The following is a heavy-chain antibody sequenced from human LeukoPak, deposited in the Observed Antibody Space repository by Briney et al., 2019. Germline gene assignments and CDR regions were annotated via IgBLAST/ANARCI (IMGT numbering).Heavy chain of an antibody. CDR1: GGSFSGYY. D-gene: IGHD3-3*01. CDR2: INHSGST. V-gene: IGHV4-34*01. J-gene: IGHJ4*02. Sequence: SETLSLTCAVYGGSFSGYYWSWIRQPPGKGLEWLGEINHSGSTNYNPSLKSRVTISVDTSKNQFSLKLSSVTAADTAVYYCARGAPVFLEWLLYYFDYWGQGTLVTVSS. CDR3: ARGAPVFLEWLLYYFDY.